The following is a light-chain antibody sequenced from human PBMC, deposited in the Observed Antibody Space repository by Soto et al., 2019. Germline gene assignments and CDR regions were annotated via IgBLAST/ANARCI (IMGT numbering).Light chain of an antibody. CDR3: QQYDSSPTT. CDR2: GAS. Sequence: EIVLPQSPGTLSLSPGERATLSCRASQSVSSSYVDWYQQKPGQAPRLLIYGASSRATGIPARVSGSGSGTDFTLTISRLEPEDLAVYYCQQYDSSPTTFGQGTKVDIK. V-gene: IGKV3-20*01. J-gene: IGKJ1*01. CDR1: QSVSSSY.